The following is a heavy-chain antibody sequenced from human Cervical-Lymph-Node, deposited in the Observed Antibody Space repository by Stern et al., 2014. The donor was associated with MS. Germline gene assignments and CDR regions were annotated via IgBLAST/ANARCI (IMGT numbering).Heavy chain of an antibody. CDR1: GYTFTSYG. CDR3: ARDVLAGAADIYYYYGMDV. Sequence: QVQLVESGAEVKKPGASVKVSCKASGYTFTSYGISWVRQAPGQGLEWMGWISAYNGNTNYAQKLQGRVTMTTDTSTSTAYMELRSLRSDDTAVYYCARDVLAGAADIYYYYGMDVWGQGTTVTVSS. CDR2: ISAYNGNT. D-gene: IGHD6-13*01. J-gene: IGHJ6*02. V-gene: IGHV1-18*01.